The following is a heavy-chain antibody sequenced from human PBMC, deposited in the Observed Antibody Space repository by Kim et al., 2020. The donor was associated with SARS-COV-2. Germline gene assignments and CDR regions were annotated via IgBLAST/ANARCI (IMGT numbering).Heavy chain of an antibody. CDR2: FGPEKSYI. CDR1: GYHFPSFW. D-gene: IGHD3-3*01. Sequence: GESLKISCKGSGYHFPSFWISWVRQKPGKGLEWMGTFGPEKSYINYSPSFQGHVTLSGDNSISTAYLQWSGLKDSDTAIYYCARHHWSGDYWYFDLWGRGTLVTVSS. V-gene: IGHV5-10-1*01. J-gene: IGHJ2*01. CDR3: ARHHWSGDYWYFDL.